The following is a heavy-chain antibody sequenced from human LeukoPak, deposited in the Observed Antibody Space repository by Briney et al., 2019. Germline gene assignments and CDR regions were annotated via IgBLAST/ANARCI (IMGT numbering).Heavy chain of an antibody. CDR2: IKEDGSER. CDR3: ARTRSSGYLTLDY. CDR1: GFSFSSLP. Sequence: GGSLRLSCAASGFSFSSLPMHWVRQTPGKGLEWVASIKEDGSERQYVDSVKGRFSISRDNTKGSLFLQLNSLRAEDTAVYYCARTRSSGYLTLDYWGQGTLVTVSS. V-gene: IGHV3-7*03. J-gene: IGHJ4*02. D-gene: IGHD3-22*01.